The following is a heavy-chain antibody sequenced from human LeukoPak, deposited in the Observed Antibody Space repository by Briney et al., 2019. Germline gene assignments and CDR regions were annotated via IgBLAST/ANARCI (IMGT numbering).Heavy chain of an antibody. J-gene: IGHJ4*02. Sequence: GGSLLLSCAASGFTFSSYAMSWVRQAPGKGLEWVSAISGSGGSTYYADSVKGRFTISRDNSKNTLYLQMNSLRAEDTAVYYCARGDLVNIYYFDYWGQGTLVTVSS. CDR1: GFTFSSYA. CDR2: ISGSGGST. V-gene: IGHV3-23*01. D-gene: IGHD3-3*01. CDR3: ARGDLVNIYYFDY.